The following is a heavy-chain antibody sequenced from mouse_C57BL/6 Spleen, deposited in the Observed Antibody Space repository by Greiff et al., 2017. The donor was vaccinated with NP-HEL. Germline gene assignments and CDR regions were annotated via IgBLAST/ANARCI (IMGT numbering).Heavy chain of an antibody. CDR3: ATYYSNYWFAY. J-gene: IGHJ3*01. D-gene: IGHD2-5*01. V-gene: IGHV1-85*01. CDR1: GYTFTSYD. CDR2: IYPRDGST. Sequence: QVQLQQSGPELVKPGASVKLSCKASGYTFTSYDINWVKLRPGQGLEWIGWIYPRDGSTKYNEKFKGKATLTVDTSSSTAYMELHSLTSEDSAVYFCATYYSNYWFAYWGQGTLVTVSA.